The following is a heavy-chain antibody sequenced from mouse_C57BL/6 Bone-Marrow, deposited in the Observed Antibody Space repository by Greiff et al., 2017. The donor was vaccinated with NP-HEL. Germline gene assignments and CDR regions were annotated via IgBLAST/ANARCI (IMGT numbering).Heavy chain of an antibody. V-gene: IGHV5-17*01. Sequence: EVMLVESGGGLVKPGGSLKLSCAASGFTFSDYGMHWVRQAPEQGLEWVAYISSGSSTIYYADTVKGRFTITRDNAKNTLFLQMTSLRSEDTAMYYGARPVITTVVDAMDYWGQGTSVTVSS. J-gene: IGHJ4*01. D-gene: IGHD1-1*01. CDR3: ARPVITTVVDAMDY. CDR2: ISSGSSTI. CDR1: GFTFSDYG.